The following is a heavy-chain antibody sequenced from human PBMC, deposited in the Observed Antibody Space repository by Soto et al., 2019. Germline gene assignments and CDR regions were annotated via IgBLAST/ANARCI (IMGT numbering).Heavy chain of an antibody. Sequence: EVQLVESGGGSVQPGGSLRLSCVASGITFTNYWMHWVRQVPGKGVVWVTRVDSDGRGTSYADFVEGRFTISSDNAKTSLYPKINRLPVEFTAMYFCGIVFEIWGQGKPVTVS. V-gene: IGHV3-74*01. D-gene: IGHD3-16*02. CDR2: VDSDGRGT. CDR1: GITFTNYW. J-gene: IGHJ4*02. CDR3: GIVFEI.